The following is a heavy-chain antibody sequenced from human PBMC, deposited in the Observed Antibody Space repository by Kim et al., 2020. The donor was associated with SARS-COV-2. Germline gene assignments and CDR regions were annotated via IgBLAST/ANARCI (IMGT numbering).Heavy chain of an antibody. CDR3: ARGTEWFGELGY. Sequence: GGSLRLFCAASGFTFSSYGMNWVRQAPGKGLEWVSSISSSSSYIYYADSVKGRFTISRDNAKNSLYLQMNSLRAEDTAVYYCARGTEWFGELGYWGQGTLVTVSS. V-gene: IGHV3-21*01. CDR2: ISSSSSYI. D-gene: IGHD3-10*01. CDR1: GFTFSSYG. J-gene: IGHJ4*02.